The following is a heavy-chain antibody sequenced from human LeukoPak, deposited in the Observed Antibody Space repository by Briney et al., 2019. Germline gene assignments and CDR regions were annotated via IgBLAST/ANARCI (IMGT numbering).Heavy chain of an antibody. J-gene: IGHJ4*02. CDR3: AKEIRPNDY. D-gene: IGHD4-17*01. CDR1: GFTFSSHA. Sequence: PGGSLRLSCAASGFTFSSHAMSWVRQAPGKGLEWVSSIDISGSNTYYADSVKGRFTISRGNSKNTVYLHMNSLRPDDTAVYYCAKEIRPNDYWGQGTLVTVSS. CDR2: IDISGSNT. V-gene: IGHV3-23*05.